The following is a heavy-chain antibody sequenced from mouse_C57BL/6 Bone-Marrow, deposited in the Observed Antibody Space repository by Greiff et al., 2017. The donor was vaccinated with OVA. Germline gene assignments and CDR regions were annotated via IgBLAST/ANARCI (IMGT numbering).Heavy chain of an antibody. D-gene: IGHD2-10*02. J-gene: IGHJ2*01. CDR3: ARHVCLDY. CDR1: GFTFSSYG. CDR2: ISSGGSYT. Sequence: EVQVVESGGDLVKPGGSLKLSCAASGFTFSSYGMSWVRQTPDKRLEWVATISSGGSYTYYPDSVKGRFTISRDNAKNTLYLQMSSLKSEDTAMYYWARHVCLDYWGQGTTLTVSS. V-gene: IGHV5-6*01.